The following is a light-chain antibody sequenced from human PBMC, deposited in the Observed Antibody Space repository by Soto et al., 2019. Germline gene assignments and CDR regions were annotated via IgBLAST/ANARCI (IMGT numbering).Light chain of an antibody. CDR1: RSVSSY. CDR3: QQRSNWPAIT. V-gene: IGKV3-11*01. Sequence: IVLTQSPANMSLSPGERATLSCRASRSVSSYLAWYQQKPGQAPRLLIYDASNRATGIPARFSGSGSGTDFSLTISSLEPEGFAIYYCQQRSNWPAITFGQGTRLEIK. CDR2: DAS. J-gene: IGKJ5*01.